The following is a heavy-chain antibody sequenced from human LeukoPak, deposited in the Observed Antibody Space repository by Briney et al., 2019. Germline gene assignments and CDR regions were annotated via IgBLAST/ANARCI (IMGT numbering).Heavy chain of an antibody. CDR1: GFTFSSYA. V-gene: IGHV3-23*01. J-gene: IGHJ4*02. CDR2: VSGSGGST. D-gene: IGHD3-3*01. Sequence: GGSLRLSCAGSGFTFSSYAMNWVRQAPGKGLEWVSGVSGSGGSTYYADSVKGRFTISRDNSKNTLYLQMNSLRAEDAAIYYCAKDRIWSGYSKYYFDCWGQGTLVTVSS. CDR3: AKDRIWSGYSKYYFDC.